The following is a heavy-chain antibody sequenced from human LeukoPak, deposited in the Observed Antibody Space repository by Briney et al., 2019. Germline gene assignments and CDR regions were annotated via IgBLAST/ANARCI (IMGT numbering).Heavy chain of an antibody. CDR3: ARDIPYPSVYFDY. J-gene: IGHJ4*02. D-gene: IGHD2-2*02. Sequence: GGSLRLSCAASGFTVSSNYMSWVRQAPGKGLEWVSSISSSSSYIYYADSVKGRFTISRDNAKNSLYLQMNSLRAEDTAVYYCARDIPYPSVYFDYWGQGTLVTVSS. CDR1: GFTVSSNY. V-gene: IGHV3-21*01. CDR2: ISSSSSYI.